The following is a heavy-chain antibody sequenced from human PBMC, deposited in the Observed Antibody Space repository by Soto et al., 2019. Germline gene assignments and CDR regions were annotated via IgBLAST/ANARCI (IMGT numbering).Heavy chain of an antibody. D-gene: IGHD6-6*01. J-gene: IGHJ3*01. CDR3: ARPRLAARSDAFDV. Sequence: PGESLKISCEGFGYTFTNYWIAWVRQMPGKGLEWMGIIYPGDSDTRYRPSFQGQVTISADKSINTAYLQWSSLKASDTAMYYCARPRLAARSDAFDVWGQGTWVTVAS. V-gene: IGHV5-51*01. CDR1: GYTFTNYW. CDR2: IYPGDSDT.